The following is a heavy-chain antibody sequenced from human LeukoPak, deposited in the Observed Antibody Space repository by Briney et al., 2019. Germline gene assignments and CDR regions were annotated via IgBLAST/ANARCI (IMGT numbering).Heavy chain of an antibody. CDR1: GYTFTLYY. CDR2: INPSDGGT. D-gene: IGHD3-3*01. V-gene: IGHV1-46*01. J-gene: IGHJ4*02. Sequence: GASVKVSCKTSGYTFTLYYIHWVRQAPGQSLEWMAMINPSDGGTNYSPNFQGRVTVTRDKSVNTVYMELNSLKFDDTAVYYCARGKRFLEWLLPDHWGEGTLVTVSS. CDR3: ARGKRFLEWLLPDH.